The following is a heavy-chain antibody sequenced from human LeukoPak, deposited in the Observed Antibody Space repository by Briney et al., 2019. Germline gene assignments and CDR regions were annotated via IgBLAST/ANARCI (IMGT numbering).Heavy chain of an antibody. J-gene: IGHJ6*03. CDR3: ARVGPTIVVVPAHYYYYYMDV. V-gene: IGHV4-31*03. D-gene: IGHD2-2*01. CDR1: GGSISSGGYY. Sequence: PSETLSLTCTVSGGSISSGGYYWSWIRQHPGKGLEWIGYIYYSGSTYYNPSLKSRVTISVDTSKNQFSLKLSSVTAADTAVYYCARVGPTIVVVPAHYYYYYMDVWGKGTTVTVSS. CDR2: IYYSGST.